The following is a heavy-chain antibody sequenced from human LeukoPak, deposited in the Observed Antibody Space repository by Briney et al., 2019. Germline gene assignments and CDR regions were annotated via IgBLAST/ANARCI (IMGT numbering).Heavy chain of an antibody. CDR3: ARVGGNYEGLIDY. Sequence: ASVKASCKASGGTFSSYAISWVRQAPGQGLEWMGGIIPIFGTANYAQKFQGRVTITTDEPTSTAYMELSSLRSEDTAVYYCARVGGNYEGLIDYWGQGTLVTVSS. CDR2: IIPIFGTA. CDR1: GGTFSSYA. D-gene: IGHD1-26*01. V-gene: IGHV1-69*05. J-gene: IGHJ4*02.